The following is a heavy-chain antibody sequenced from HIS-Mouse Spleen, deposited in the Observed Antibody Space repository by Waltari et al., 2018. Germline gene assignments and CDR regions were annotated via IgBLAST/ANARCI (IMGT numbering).Heavy chain of an antibody. Sequence: QLQLQESGPGLVKPSETLSLTCTVSGGSISSSSYYWGWIRQPPGKGLEWIGSIYYSGRTCYNPSVKSRVTISVDTSKNQFSLKLSSVTAADTAVYYCAREIPYSSSWYDWYFDLWGRGTLVTVSS. CDR3: AREIPYSSSWYDWYFDL. CDR2: IYYSGRT. D-gene: IGHD6-13*01. J-gene: IGHJ2*01. CDR1: GGSISSSSYY. V-gene: IGHV4-39*07.